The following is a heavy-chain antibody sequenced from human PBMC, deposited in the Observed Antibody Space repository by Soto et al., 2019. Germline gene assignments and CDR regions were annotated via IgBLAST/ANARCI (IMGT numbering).Heavy chain of an antibody. CDR2: IIPIFGTA. CDR3: AAGYGSTSYRPRIAF. V-gene: IGHV1-69*01. D-gene: IGHD6-13*01. Sequence: QVQLVQSGAEVKKPGSSVKVSCKAAGSTFSSYAISWVRQAPGQGLEWLGGIIPIFGTANYAQTFQGRGTITAYESTSTAYMERRSLRAKYTAVNYCAAGYGSTSYRPRIAFWAQGPLVAVSS. J-gene: IGHJ4*02. CDR1: GSTFSSYA.